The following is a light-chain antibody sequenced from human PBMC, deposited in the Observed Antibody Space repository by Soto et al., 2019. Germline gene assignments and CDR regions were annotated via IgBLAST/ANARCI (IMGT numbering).Light chain of an antibody. V-gene: IGKV4-1*01. Sequence: DIVMTQSPDSLAASLGERATINCKSRQSVLYSSNNKNNLAWYQQKPGQPPKLLIYWASTRESGVPDRFSGSESGTDFTLTISSLQAEDVAVYYCQQYYTIPWTFGQGTRVEIK. CDR3: QQYYTIPWT. J-gene: IGKJ1*01. CDR2: WAS. CDR1: QSVLYSSNNKNN.